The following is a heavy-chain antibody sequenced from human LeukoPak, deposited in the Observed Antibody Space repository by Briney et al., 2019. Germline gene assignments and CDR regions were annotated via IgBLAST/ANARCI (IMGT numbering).Heavy chain of an antibody. J-gene: IGHJ4*02. CDR3: ARDPLAYSSSWYFGY. CDR1: GGTFSSYA. CDR2: IIPIFGTA. V-gene: IGHV1-69*06. Sequence: SVKVSCKASGGTFSSYAISWVRQTPGQGLEWMGGIIPIFGTANYAQKFQGRVTITADKSTSTAYMELSSLRSEDTAVYYCARDPLAYSSSWYFGYWGQGTLVTVFS. D-gene: IGHD6-13*01.